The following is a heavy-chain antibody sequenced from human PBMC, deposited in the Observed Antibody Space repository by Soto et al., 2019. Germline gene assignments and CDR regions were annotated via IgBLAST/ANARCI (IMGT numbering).Heavy chain of an antibody. J-gene: IGHJ4*02. CDR1: GGSFSGYY. V-gene: IGHV4-34*01. CDR2: INHSGST. Sequence: SETLSLTCAVYGGSFSGYYWSWIRQPPGKGLEWIGEINHSGSTNYNPSLKSRVTISVDTSKNQFSLKLSSVTAADTAVYYCARAPGLGRYFDWLLAPPTFDYWGQGTLVTVSS. D-gene: IGHD3-9*01. CDR3: ARAPGLGRYFDWLLAPPTFDY.